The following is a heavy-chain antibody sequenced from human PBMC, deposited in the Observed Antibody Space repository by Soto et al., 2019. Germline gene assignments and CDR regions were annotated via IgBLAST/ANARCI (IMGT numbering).Heavy chain of an antibody. J-gene: IGHJ4*02. CDR2: IGPAGDT. CDR1: GFTFSSYD. D-gene: IGHD6-13*01. Sequence: EVQLVESGGGLVQPGGSLRLSCAASGFTFSSYDMHWVRQPPGKGLEWVSAIGPAGDTYYPGSVQGRFTISRDNAKNSLYLQVNTLRAEDTAIYYCATGGWGSSWYDGGSRIDYWGQGTLVTVSS. CDR3: ATGGWGSSWYDGGSRIDY. V-gene: IGHV3-13*01.